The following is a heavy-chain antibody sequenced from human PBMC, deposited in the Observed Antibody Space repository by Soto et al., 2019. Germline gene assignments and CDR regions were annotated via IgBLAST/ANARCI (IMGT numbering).Heavy chain of an antibody. CDR1: GGSISSSSYY. J-gene: IGHJ6*02. V-gene: IGHV4-39*01. CDR2: IYYSGST. CDR3: ARHGDFWSGTANYYYYYGMDV. Sequence: KPSETLSLTCTVSGGSISSSSYYWGWIRQPPGKGLEWIGSIYYSGSTYYNPSLKSRVTISVDTSKNQFSLKLSSVTAADTAVYYCARHGDFWSGTANYYYYYGMDVWGQGTTVTVSS. D-gene: IGHD3-3*01.